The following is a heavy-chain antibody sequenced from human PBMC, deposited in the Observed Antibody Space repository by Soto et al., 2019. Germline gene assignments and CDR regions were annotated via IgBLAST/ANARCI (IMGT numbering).Heavy chain of an antibody. J-gene: IGHJ5*02. D-gene: IGHD3-22*01. V-gene: IGHV5-51*01. CDR1: GYDFTTYW. CDR3: ARMSYYFERQNLLDP. Sequence: PGESLKISCRDSGYDFTTYWIGWVRQMPGRGLEWVAIIHPSDSDTRVSPSLQGRVTISADKSTSTIYLQWSSLKASDTAMYYCARMSYYFERQNLLDPCGQGYLVTVS. CDR2: IHPSDSDT.